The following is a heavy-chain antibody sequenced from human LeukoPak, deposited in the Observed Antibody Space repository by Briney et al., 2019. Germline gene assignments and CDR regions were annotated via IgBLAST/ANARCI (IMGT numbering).Heavy chain of an antibody. J-gene: IGHJ6*03. V-gene: IGHV4-34*01. CDR1: GESFSGYY. CDR2: INHSGST. CDR3: ARGGGYSYYYYMDV. Sequence: SETLSLTCAVYGESFSGYYWSWIRQPPGKGLEWIGEINHSGSTNYNPSLKSRVTISVDTSKNQFSLKLSSVTAADTAVYYCARGGGYSYYYYMDVWGKGTTVTVSS. D-gene: IGHD5-18*01.